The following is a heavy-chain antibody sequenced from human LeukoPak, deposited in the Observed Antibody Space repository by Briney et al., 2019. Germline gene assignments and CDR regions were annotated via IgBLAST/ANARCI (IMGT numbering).Heavy chain of an antibody. J-gene: IGHJ4*02. Sequence: ASVKVSCKASGGTFSSYAISWVRQAPGQGLEWMGGIIPIFGTANYAQKFQGRVTITADESTSTAYMELSSLRSEDTAVYYCARDGRNCGGDCSFDYWGQGTLVTVSS. CDR3: ARDGRNCGGDCSFDY. V-gene: IGHV1-69*13. CDR1: GGTFSSYA. CDR2: IIPIFGTA. D-gene: IGHD2-21*02.